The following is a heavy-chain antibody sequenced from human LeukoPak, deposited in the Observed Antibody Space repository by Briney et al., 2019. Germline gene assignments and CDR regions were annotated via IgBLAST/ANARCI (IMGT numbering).Heavy chain of an antibody. J-gene: IGHJ4*02. Sequence: GGSLRLSCAASGFTFSNYAMNWVRQGPGKELVWVSSISGSGGSTYFAGSGKGRVTISRDNSKNTMYMQMNSLRVEDTAVYYCAKGGQNYDFWRFDYWGQGSLVTVSS. V-gene: IGHV3-23*01. CDR1: GFTFSNYA. CDR3: AKGGQNYDFWRFDY. CDR2: ISGSGGST. D-gene: IGHD3-3*01.